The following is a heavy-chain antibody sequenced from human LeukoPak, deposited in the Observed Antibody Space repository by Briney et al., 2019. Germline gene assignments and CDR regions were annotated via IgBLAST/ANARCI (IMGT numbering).Heavy chain of an antibody. CDR2: IRSKAYGGTT. Sequence: GRSLRLSCTTSGFNFGDYAMTWVRQAPGKGLEWVGFIRSKAYGGTTKNAASVKGRFTISRDDSRSIAYLQMNSLKTEDTAVYYCTRRYNYDSSGYYYVRDAFDIWGQGTMVTVSS. V-gene: IGHV3-49*04. J-gene: IGHJ3*02. D-gene: IGHD3-22*01. CDR3: TRRYNYDSSGYYYVRDAFDI. CDR1: GFNFGDYA.